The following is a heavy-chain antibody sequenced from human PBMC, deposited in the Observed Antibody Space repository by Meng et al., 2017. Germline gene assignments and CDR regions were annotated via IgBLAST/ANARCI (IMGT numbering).Heavy chain of an antibody. V-gene: IGHV3-23*04. J-gene: IGHJ4*02. CDR1: GFTFSSEA. CDR2: ISGSGGST. Sequence: VHVAGVGGGWVRPGGSLRLSCAASGFTFSSEAMSWVRQAPGKGLEWVSAISGSGGSTSYADSVTGRFTISRDNSKNTLYLQMNSMRAEDTAVYYCAKDSGSYSGGQGTLVTVSS. D-gene: IGHD1-26*01. CDR3: AKDSGSYS.